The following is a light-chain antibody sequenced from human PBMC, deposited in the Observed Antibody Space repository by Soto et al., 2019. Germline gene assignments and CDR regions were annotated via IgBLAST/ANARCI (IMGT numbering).Light chain of an antibody. Sequence: SYELTQPPSVSVAPGKTATITCGGNNIGSESVHWYQQKPGQAPVLVIYYDSARPSGIAERFSGSNSGNTATLSITRVEAVDEADVFWQVWDGSSDQQVFCGGTELTVL. CDR2: YDS. CDR3: QVWDGSSDQQV. CDR1: NIGSES. V-gene: IGLV3-21*04. J-gene: IGLJ3*02.